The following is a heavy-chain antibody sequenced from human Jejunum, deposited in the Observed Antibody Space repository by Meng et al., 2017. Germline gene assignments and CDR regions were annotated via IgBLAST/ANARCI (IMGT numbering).Heavy chain of an antibody. V-gene: IGHV4-61*08. J-gene: IGHJ4*02. CDR3: ARDHWGSLDY. Sequence: VQLQESGPGLVRPSDTLSLICAVSGGSVSSSGYQWGWIRQPPGKGLEWIGYASTNYNPSLKSRVTISVDTSKNQFSPKLTSVTAADTAVYYCARDHWGSLDYWGQGVLVTVSS. D-gene: IGHD7-27*01. CDR2: AST. CDR1: GGSVSSSGYQ.